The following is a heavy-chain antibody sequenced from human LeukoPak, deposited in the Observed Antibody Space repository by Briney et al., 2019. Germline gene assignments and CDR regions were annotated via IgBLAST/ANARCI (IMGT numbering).Heavy chain of an antibody. Sequence: PGRSLRLSCAASGFTFHEHAMHWVRQAPGKGLEWVSGIPWNSVGVAYADSLKGRFTISRDNAKNSLYLQMNSLRAEDTAVYYCARDQEYQLLCDWGQGTLVTVSS. J-gene: IGHJ4*02. V-gene: IGHV3-9*01. D-gene: IGHD2-2*01. CDR1: GFTFHEHA. CDR2: IPWNSVGV. CDR3: ARDQEYQLLCD.